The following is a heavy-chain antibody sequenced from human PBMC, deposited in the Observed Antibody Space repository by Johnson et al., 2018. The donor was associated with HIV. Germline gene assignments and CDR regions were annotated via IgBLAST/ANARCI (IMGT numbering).Heavy chain of an antibody. CDR2: IYSGGSS. CDR1: DFTVGSIY. D-gene: IGHD4-17*01. V-gene: IGHV3-66*01. J-gene: IGHJ3*02. CDR3: AKGADYADYEGAFDI. Sequence: VQLVESGGGLVQPGGSLRLSCAASDFTVGSIYMSWVRQAPGKGLEWVSLIYSGGSSYYADSVKGRFTISRDNSKNTLYLQMNSLRVEDTAVDYCAKGADYADYEGAFDIWGQGTMVTVSS.